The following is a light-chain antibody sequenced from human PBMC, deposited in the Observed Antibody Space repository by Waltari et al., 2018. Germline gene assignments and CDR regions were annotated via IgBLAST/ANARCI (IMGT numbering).Light chain of an antibody. V-gene: IGKV3-20*01. CDR1: QSVNSDD. CDR3: QLYEESPPKYT. Sequence: EFVLTQSPGTLSLSPGERATLSCRASQSVNSDDLAWYQQQPGQAPRLLIYGASTRATGIPDRFSGSGSGTDFTLTISRLEPEDFAVYYCQLYEESPPKYTFGQGTNLEIK. J-gene: IGKJ2*01. CDR2: GAS.